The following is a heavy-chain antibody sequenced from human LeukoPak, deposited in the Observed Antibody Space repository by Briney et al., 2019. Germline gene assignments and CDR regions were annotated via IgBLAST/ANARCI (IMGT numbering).Heavy chain of an antibody. CDR1: GLTFINFG. CDR3: ANALQYYYYDSSGYSDY. V-gene: IGHV3-23*01. Sequence: PGGSLRLSCAASGLTFINFGMTWVRQAPGKGLEWVSALSGSGGTTYYADSVKGRFTISRDNSRNTLSLQMNSLRADDTAVYYCANALQYYYYDSSGYSDYWGQGTLVTVSS. CDR2: LSGSGGTT. J-gene: IGHJ4*02. D-gene: IGHD3-22*01.